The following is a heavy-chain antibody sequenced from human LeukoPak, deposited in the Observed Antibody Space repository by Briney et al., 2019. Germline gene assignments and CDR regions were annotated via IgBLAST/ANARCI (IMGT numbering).Heavy chain of an antibody. D-gene: IGHD3-22*01. CDR2: IYHSGST. Sequence: SQTLSLTCAVSGGSISSGGYSWSWIRQPPGTGLEWIGYIYHSGSTYYNPSLKSRVTISVDRSKNQFSLKLSSVTAADTAVYYCARGNYDSSGYRQADAFDIWGQGTMVTVSS. V-gene: IGHV4-30-2*01. J-gene: IGHJ3*02. CDR1: GGSISSGGYS. CDR3: ARGNYDSSGYRQADAFDI.